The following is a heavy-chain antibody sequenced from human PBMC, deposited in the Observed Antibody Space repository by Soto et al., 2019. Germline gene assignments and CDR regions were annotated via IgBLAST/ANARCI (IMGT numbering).Heavy chain of an antibody. CDR3: ANRYSSAFDI. J-gene: IGHJ3*02. Sequence: QVQLQESGPGLVKPSETLSLICTVSGGSISSYYWSWIRQPPWKGLEWIGYIYYSGSTNYNPALKSRVTISVDTANNQFTLKLSSVTAADTAVYYCANRYSSAFDIWGQGTMVTVSS. CDR2: IYYSGST. CDR1: GGSISSYY. D-gene: IGHD6-13*01. V-gene: IGHV4-59*08.